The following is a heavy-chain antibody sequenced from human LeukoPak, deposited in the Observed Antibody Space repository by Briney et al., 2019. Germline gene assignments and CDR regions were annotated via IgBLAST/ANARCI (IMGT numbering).Heavy chain of an antibody. J-gene: IGHJ5*02. CDR3: ARGVAVGGTTHFDP. V-gene: IGHV4-59*08. Sequence: RSSGTLSFTCTVSGGPFDSHYWTWIRQPPGKGLEWIAFIYHSGSAVYSPSLRSRVTMPVDRSKRQFSLNLSSVTAADTAVYYCARGVAVGGTTHFDPWGQGTLVTVSS. D-gene: IGHD6-13*01. CDR1: GGPFDSHY. CDR2: IYHSGSA.